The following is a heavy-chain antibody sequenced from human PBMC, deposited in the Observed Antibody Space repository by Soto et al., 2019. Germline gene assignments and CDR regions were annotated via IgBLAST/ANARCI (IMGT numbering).Heavy chain of an antibody. CDR2: IYHSGST. Sequence: QLQLQESGSGLVKPSQTLSLTCAVSGGSISSGGYSWSWIRQPPGKGLEWIGYIYHSGSTYYNPSLXGXVXIXRDRAKNQFSLKLSSVTAADTAVYYCARGQVVAAQHWGQGTLVTVSS. CDR3: ARGQVVAAQH. CDR1: GGSISSGGYS. V-gene: IGHV4-30-2*01. D-gene: IGHD2-15*01. J-gene: IGHJ4*02.